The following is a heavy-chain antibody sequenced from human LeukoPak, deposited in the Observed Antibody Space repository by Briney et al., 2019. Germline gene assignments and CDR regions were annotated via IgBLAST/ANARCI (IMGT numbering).Heavy chain of an antibody. D-gene: IGHD3-10*01. Sequence: SETLSLACTVSSASTGSESLYWGWIRQSPGKGLEWIGSVHYTRSYSGTTYYNPSLESRVTVSTDRSKTLCSLKLTSVTAADTAVYYCVAEEYGTGSSYKSAFWGKGALVTVSS. CDR3: VAEEYGTGSSYKSAF. CDR1: SASTGSESLY. CDR2: VHYTRSYSGTT. V-gene: IGHV4-39*01. J-gene: IGHJ4*02.